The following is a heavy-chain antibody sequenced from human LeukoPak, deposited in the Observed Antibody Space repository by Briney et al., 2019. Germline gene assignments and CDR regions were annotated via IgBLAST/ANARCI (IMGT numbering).Heavy chain of an antibody. CDR3: ARHRFASPLDS. V-gene: IGHV4-59*08. CDR2: IFYTGDS. D-gene: IGHD2-21*01. J-gene: IGHJ4*02. CDR1: GVSTSSSY. Sequence: SQTLSLTCTVSGVSTSSSYWSWIRQPPGKGLEWIGYIFYTGDSNHNPSFRSRVSISLDTSKDQISLKLSSVTAADTAVYYCARHRFASPLDSWGQGTLVTVSS.